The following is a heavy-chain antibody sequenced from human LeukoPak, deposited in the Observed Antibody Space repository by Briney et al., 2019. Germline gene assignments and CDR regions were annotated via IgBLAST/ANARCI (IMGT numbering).Heavy chain of an antibody. Sequence: PSETLSLTCTVSGGSISSDSYYWSWIRQPAGKGLEWIGRIYTTGSANYNPSLKSRVTISIDTSKNQFSLKLSSVTAADTAVYYCARGGAPFDYWGQGTLVTVSS. CDR1: GGSISSDSYY. J-gene: IGHJ4*02. CDR2: IYTTGSA. D-gene: IGHD3-10*01. V-gene: IGHV4-61*02. CDR3: ARGGAPFDY.